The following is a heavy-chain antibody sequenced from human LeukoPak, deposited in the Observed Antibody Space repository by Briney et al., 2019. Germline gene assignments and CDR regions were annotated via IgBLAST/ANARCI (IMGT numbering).Heavy chain of an antibody. CDR3: ARVGRHDSSDY. Sequence: IPSQTLSLTCTVSGGSISSGGYYWSWIRQHPGKGLEWIGYIYYSGSTYYNPSLKSRVTISVDTSKNQSSLKLSSVTAADTAVYYCARVGRHDSSDYWGQGTLVTVSS. CDR2: IYYSGST. J-gene: IGHJ4*02. V-gene: IGHV4-31*03. D-gene: IGHD3-22*01. CDR1: GGSISSGGYY.